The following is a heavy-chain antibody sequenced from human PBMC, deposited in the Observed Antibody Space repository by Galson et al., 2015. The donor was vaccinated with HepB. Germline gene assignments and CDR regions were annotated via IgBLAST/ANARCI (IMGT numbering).Heavy chain of an antibody. CDR2: IIPIFGTP. CDR1: GGTFNIHA. V-gene: IGHV1-69*13. CDR3: ARDSLRVVVPPAPPPLDYYYYTMDV. Sequence: SVKVSCKASGGTFNIHAISWVRQAPGQRLEWMGGIIPIFGTPNYAQNFQGRVTLSADESTSTAYMELRSLRFEDTAVYYCARDSLRVVVPPAPPPLDYYYYTMDVWGQGTSVTVSS. D-gene: IGHD2-2*01. J-gene: IGHJ6*02.